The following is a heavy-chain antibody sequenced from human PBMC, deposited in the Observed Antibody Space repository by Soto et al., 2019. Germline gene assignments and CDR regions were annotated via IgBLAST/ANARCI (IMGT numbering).Heavy chain of an antibody. CDR1: GDSASSNSAA. CDR3: ASERAGNFMY. V-gene: IGHV6-1*01. CDR2: TYYRSKWYN. Sequence: SQTLSLTSAISGDSASSNSAACNWIRQSPSRGLEWLGRTYYRSKWYNDYAVSVKSRITINPDTSKNQFSLQLNSVTPEDTAVYYCASERAGNFMYWGQGTLVTVSS. J-gene: IGHJ4*02. D-gene: IGHD6-19*01.